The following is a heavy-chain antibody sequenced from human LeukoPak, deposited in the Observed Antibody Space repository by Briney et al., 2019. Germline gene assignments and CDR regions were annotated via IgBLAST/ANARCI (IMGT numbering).Heavy chain of an antibody. CDR1: GFTFSAYG. J-gene: IGHJ4*02. CDR3: AKDQIGWAPGYSSGPLDY. CDR2: VSSDGNSK. D-gene: IGHD6-19*01. V-gene: IGHV3-30*18. Sequence: GRSLRLSCAASGFTFSAYGIHWVRQAPGKGLEWVAVVSSDGNSKFSADSVKGRFTISRDNSKNTLFLQMNSLGPEDTAVNYCAKDQIGWAPGYSSGPLDYWGQGTQVTVSS.